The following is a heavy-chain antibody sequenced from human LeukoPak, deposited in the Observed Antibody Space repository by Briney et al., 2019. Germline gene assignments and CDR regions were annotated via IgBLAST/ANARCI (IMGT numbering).Heavy chain of an antibody. V-gene: IGHV4-30-4*07. CDR3: ARVEAAGWFDP. J-gene: IGHJ5*02. CDR2: IYSSGST. Sequence: SETLSLTCAVSGDSISGTIYSWSWIRQPPGKGLEWIGYIYSSGSTYNNPSLNSRVTISVDTSKNQFSLKVRSVTAADTAVYYCARVEAAGWFDPWGQGTLVTVSS. D-gene: IGHD1-1*01. CDR1: GDSISGTIYS.